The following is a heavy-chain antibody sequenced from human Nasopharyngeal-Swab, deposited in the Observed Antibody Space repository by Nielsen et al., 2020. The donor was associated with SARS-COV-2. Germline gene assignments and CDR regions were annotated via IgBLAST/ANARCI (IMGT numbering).Heavy chain of an antibody. V-gene: IGHV3-30-3*01. J-gene: IGHJ4*02. D-gene: IGHD1-26*01. CDR1: GFTFSSYA. Sequence: GESLKISCAASGFTFSSYAMHWVRQAPGKGLEWVAVISYDGSNKYYADSVKGRFTIPRDNAKNSLYLQMNSLRAEDTAVYYCARERGGSYSLPEESFDYWGQGTLVTVSS. CDR3: ARERGGSYSLPEESFDY. CDR2: ISYDGSNK.